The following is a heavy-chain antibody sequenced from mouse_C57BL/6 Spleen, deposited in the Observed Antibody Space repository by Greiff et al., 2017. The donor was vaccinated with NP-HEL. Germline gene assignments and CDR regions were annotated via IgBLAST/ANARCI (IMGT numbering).Heavy chain of an antibody. CDR2: IDPSDSYT. CDR3: ARAAQAYAMDY. V-gene: IGHV1-50*01. CDR1: GYTFTSYW. J-gene: IGHJ4*01. Sequence: QVQLQQPGAELVKPGASVKLSCKASGYTFTSYWMQWVKQRPGQGLEWIGEIDPSDSYTNYNQKFKGKATLTVDTSSSTAYMQLISLTSEDSAVYYCARAAQAYAMDYWGQGTSVTVSS. D-gene: IGHD3-2*02.